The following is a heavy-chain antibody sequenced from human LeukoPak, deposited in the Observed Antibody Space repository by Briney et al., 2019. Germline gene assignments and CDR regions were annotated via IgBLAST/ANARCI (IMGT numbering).Heavy chain of an antibody. D-gene: IGHD2-21*01. Sequence: SQTLSLTCAISGDSVPSNTAAWNWIRQSPSRGLEWLGRTYYRSKWFNHYALSVKSRIIINPDTSKNQFSLHLNSVTPEDTAVYYCAKGAGDTNWFDPWGQGTLVTVSS. CDR3: AKGAGDTNWFDP. V-gene: IGHV6-1*01. CDR2: TYYRSKWFN. CDR1: GDSVPSNTAA. J-gene: IGHJ5*02.